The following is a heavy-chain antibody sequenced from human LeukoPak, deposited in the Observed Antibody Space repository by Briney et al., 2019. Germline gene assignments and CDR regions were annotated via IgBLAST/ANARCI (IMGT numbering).Heavy chain of an antibody. V-gene: IGHV3-43*02. J-gene: IGHJ4*02. CDR3: ARESGKFDY. Sequence: GGSLRLSCVASGLPIADFAMHWVRQAPGKGLEWVSLISGDGVSTFYADSVKGRFSIFRDNSKNSLSLEMNSLRTEDTAMYYCARESGKFDYWGQGTLVAVSS. CDR2: ISGDGVST. CDR1: GLPIADFA.